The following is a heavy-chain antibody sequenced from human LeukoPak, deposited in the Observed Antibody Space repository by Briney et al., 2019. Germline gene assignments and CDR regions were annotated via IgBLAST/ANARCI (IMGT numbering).Heavy chain of an antibody. Sequence: GGSLRLSCAASGFTVISNHMTWVRQAPGKGLEWVSVIYTGGSTYYADSVKGRFTISRDTSKNTLYLQMNNLRAGDTAVYYCARDRGYTSGWFDPWGQGALVTVSS. J-gene: IGHJ5*02. CDR3: ARDRGYTSGWFDP. CDR1: GFTVISNH. D-gene: IGHD6-25*01. CDR2: IYTGGST. V-gene: IGHV3-53*01.